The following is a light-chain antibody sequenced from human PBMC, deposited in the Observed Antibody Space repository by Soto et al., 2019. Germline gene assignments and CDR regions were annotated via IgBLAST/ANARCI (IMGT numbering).Light chain of an antibody. J-gene: IGKJ1*01. Sequence: GERATLSCRASQSLSSSLAWYQQKPGQAPRVLIYDTSSRATGIPARFSGSGSGTDFTLTISSLEPEDSAVYYCHQRSNWWTFGQGTKVDI. V-gene: IGKV3-11*01. CDR3: HQRSNWWT. CDR1: QSLSSS. CDR2: DTS.